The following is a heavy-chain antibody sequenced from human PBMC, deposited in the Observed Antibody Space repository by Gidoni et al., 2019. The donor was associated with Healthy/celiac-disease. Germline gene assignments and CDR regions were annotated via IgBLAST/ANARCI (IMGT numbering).Heavy chain of an antibody. Sequence: QVQLVPSGAEVKKPGASVKVSCKDSGYTFTSYGISWVRQAPGQGLEWMGWISAYNGNTNYAQKLQGRVTMTTDTSTSTAYMELRSLRSDDTAVYYCARTTNRGLVPAAISGYGMDVWGQGTTVTVSS. D-gene: IGHD2-2*01. J-gene: IGHJ6*02. CDR2: ISAYNGNT. CDR3: ARTTNRGLVPAAISGYGMDV. CDR1: GYTFTSYG. V-gene: IGHV1-18*01.